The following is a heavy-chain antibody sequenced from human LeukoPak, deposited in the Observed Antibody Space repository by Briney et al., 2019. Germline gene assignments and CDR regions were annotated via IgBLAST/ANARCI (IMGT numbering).Heavy chain of an antibody. CDR1: GFTFSNYA. V-gene: IGHV3-23*01. J-gene: IGHJ4*02. CDR3: TKGDTSLLRRYYFDL. CDR2: VSGSGIIS. D-gene: IGHD1-26*01. Sequence: PGGSLRLSCAVSGFTFSNYAMNWVRQAPGKGLEWVSSVSGSGIISFYADSVKGRFIISRDNSENTVFLQMNSLTAEDTAVYYCTKGDTSLLRRYYFDLRGQGTLVTVSS.